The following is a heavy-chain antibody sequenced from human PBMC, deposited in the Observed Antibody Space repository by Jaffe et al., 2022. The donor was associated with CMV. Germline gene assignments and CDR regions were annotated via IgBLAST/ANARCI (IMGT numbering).Heavy chain of an antibody. CDR1: GITFRSYG. D-gene: IGHD6-19*01. CDR3: AKEGGSGWYLGYYGMDV. V-gene: IGHV3-23*01. CDR2: ISASGGST. Sequence: EVQLLESGGGFVQPGGSLRLSCAASGITFRSYGMSWVRQAPGKGLEWVSSISASGGSTYHADSVKGRFTISRDNSKNTLYLQMNSLRAEDTAVYHCAKEGGSGWYLGYYGMDVWGQGTTVTVSS. J-gene: IGHJ6*02.